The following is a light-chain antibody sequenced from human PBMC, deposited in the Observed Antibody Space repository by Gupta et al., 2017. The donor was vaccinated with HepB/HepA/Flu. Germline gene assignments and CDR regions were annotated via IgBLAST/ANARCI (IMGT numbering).Light chain of an antibody. J-gene: IGLJ2*01. V-gene: IGLV1-44*01. CDR2: SNN. CDR1: SSNIGSNT. Sequence: QSVLTQPRAASGAPGQRVTCTCSGRSSNIGSNTVNWYQQLPGTAPRLLIYSNNQRPSGVPDRFSGSKSGTSASLAIIGLQSEDEADYYCAAWDDSLNGVVFGGGTKLTVL. CDR3: AAWDDSLNGVV.